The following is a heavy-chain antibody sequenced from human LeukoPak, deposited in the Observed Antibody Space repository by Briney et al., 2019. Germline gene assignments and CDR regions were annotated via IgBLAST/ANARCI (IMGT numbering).Heavy chain of an antibody. J-gene: IGHJ6*04. CDR1: GFTFTSYE. D-gene: IGHD3-10*01. V-gene: IGHV3-48*03. CDR3: ARLRGSGSPNYYYYGMDV. Sequence: GGSLRLSCGGSGFTFTSYEINWVRQAPGKGLEWVSYISSRGSTIYYADSVKGRFTISRDNAKNLLYLQMNSLRAEDTAVYYCARLRGSGSPNYYYYGMDVWGKGTTVTVSS. CDR2: ISSRGSTI.